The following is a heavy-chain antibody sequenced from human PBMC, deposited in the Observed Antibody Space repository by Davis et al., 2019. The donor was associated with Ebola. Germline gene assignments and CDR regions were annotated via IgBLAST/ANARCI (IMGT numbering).Heavy chain of an antibody. CDR3: ARGGAVAGP. Sequence: MPSETLSLTCTVSGGSISSSSYYWSWIRQPPGKGLEWIGYIYYSGSTDYNPSLKSRVTISVDTSKNQFSLKLSSVTAADTAVYYCARGGAVAGPWGQGTLVTVSS. V-gene: IGHV4-61*05. CDR1: GGSISSSSYY. CDR2: IYYSGST. D-gene: IGHD6-19*01. J-gene: IGHJ5*02.